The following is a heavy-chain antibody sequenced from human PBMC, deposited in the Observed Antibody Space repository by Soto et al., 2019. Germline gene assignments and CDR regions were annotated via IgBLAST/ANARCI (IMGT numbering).Heavy chain of an antibody. CDR2: IKQDGSEK. D-gene: IGHD2-15*01. Sequence: GGSLRLSCAASGFTFSNYWMNWVRQAPEKGLEWVANIKQDGSEKNYVGSVKGRFTISRDNAKNSLYLQMNSLRVEDTAVYYCAKSRISGGTWTSFNYWGQGTLVTVSS. J-gene: IGHJ4*02. CDR1: GFTFSNYW. V-gene: IGHV3-7*01. CDR3: AKSRISGGTWTSFNY.